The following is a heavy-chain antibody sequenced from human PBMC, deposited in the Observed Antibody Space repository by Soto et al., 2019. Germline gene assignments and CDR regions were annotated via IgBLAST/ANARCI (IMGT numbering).Heavy chain of an antibody. V-gene: IGHV1-8*01. CDR3: ARGYYDSSGYRLFDY. J-gene: IGHJ4*02. Sequence: ASVKVSCKASGYTFATYDINWVRQATGQGLEWMGWMNPNSGNTGYAQKFQGRVTMTRNTSITTAYMEVSSLTSEDTAVYYCARGYYDSSGYRLFDYWGQGTLVTVSS. D-gene: IGHD3-22*01. CDR1: GYTFATYD. CDR2: MNPNSGNT.